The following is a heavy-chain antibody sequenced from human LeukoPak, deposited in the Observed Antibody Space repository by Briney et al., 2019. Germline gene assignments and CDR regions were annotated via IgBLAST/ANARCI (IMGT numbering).Heavy chain of an antibody. Sequence: SETLSLTCTVSGGSISSYYWSWIRQPPGKDLDGIGNIYYSGSTNYNPSLKSRVTISVDTSKNQFSLKLSSVTAADTAVYYCARIRYDYLTTGYYYYMDVWGKGTTVTVSS. CDR1: GGSISSYY. D-gene: IGHD4-11*01. CDR3: ARIRYDYLTTGYYYYMDV. J-gene: IGHJ6*03. CDR2: IYYSGST. V-gene: IGHV4-59*01.